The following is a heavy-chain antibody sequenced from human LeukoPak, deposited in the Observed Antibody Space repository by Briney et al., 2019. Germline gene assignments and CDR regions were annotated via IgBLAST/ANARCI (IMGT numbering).Heavy chain of an antibody. D-gene: IGHD5-12*01. J-gene: IGHJ3*02. V-gene: IGHV1-69*04. Sequence: SVKVSCKASGGTFSSYAISWVRQAPGQGLEWMGRIIPILGIANYAQKFQGRVTITADKSTSTAYMELSSLGSEDTAVYYCARGYSGYDDAFDIWGQGTMVTVSS. CDR3: ARGYSGYDDAFDI. CDR1: GGTFSSYA. CDR2: IIPILGIA.